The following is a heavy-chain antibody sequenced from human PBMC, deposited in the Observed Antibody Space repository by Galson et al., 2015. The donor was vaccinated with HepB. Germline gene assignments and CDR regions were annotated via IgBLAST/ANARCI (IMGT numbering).Heavy chain of an antibody. CDR2: ITSSGGST. Sequence: SLRLSCAASGFTFSSYAMHWVRQAPGQGLEYVSAITSSGGSTFYADSVKGRFTISRDNSKNTLYLQMGSLRAEDTAVYYCARIFYDSGGNYYDRWGQGTLVTVSS. D-gene: IGHD3-22*01. V-gene: IGHV3-64*02. CDR1: GFTFSSYA. J-gene: IGHJ5*02. CDR3: ARIFYDSGGNYYDR.